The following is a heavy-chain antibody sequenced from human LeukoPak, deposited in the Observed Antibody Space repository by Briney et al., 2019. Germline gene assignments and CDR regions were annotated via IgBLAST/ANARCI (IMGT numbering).Heavy chain of an antibody. V-gene: IGHV4-31*03. Sequence: SETLSLTCTVSGGSISSGGYYWSWIRQHPGKGLEWIGDIYYSGSTYYNPSLKSRVTISVDTSKNQFSLKLSSVTAADTAVYYCARATSSSGYAGAPSWFDPWGQGTLVTVSS. D-gene: IGHD3-22*01. J-gene: IGHJ5*02. CDR2: IYYSGST. CDR3: ARATSSSGYAGAPSWFDP. CDR1: GGSISSGGYY.